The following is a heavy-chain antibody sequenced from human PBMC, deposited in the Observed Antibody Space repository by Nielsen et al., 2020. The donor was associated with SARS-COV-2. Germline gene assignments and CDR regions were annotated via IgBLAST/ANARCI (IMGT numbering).Heavy chain of an antibody. J-gene: IGHJ6*03. D-gene: IGHD4-17*01. CDR2: INHSGST. CDR3: ARVMTTVTKWDYYYYYMDV. V-gene: IGHV4-34*01. Sequence: WIRQPPGKGLEWIGEINHSGSTNYHPSLKSRVTISVDTSKNQFSLKLSSVTAADTAVYYCARVMTTVTKWDYYYYYMDVWGKGTTVTVSS.